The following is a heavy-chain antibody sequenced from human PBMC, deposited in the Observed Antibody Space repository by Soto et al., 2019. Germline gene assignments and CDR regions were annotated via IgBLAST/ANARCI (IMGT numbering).Heavy chain of an antibody. CDR3: ARVLARTTFGY. V-gene: IGHV3-7*01. CDR1: GVTFSSSY. Sequence: PGGSLRLSCANPGVTFSSSYMSWVRLGSGKGLEWVANIKQDGSEKYYVDSVRGRFTISRDNGYNSVYLHMSSLRAEDTAVYYCARVLARTTFGYRSQGALVTVSS. J-gene: IGHJ4*02. D-gene: IGHD1-7*01. CDR2: IKQDGSEK.